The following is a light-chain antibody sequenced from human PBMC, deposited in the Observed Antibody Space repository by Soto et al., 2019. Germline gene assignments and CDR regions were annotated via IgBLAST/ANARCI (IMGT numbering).Light chain of an antibody. V-gene: IGLV1-47*01. CDR3: AGWDDRLSGPV. CDR1: SSNIGSNF. J-gene: IGLJ2*01. Sequence: QSVLTQPPSASGTPGQRVTISCSGSSSNIGSNFVYRYQQLPGTAPKLLIHKNNQRPSGVPDRFSGSKSGTSASLAISGLRSEDEADYYCAGWDDRLSGPVFGGGTKLTVL. CDR2: KNN.